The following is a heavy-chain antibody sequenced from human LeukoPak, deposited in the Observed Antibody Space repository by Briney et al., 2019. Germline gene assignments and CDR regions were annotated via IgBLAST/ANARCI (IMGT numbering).Heavy chain of an antibody. CDR2: ISWNSGSI. J-gene: IGHJ4*02. CDR3: AKDQSMVRGVIITALDY. V-gene: IGHV3-9*01. Sequence: GGSLRLSCAASGFTFGDYAMHWVRQAPGKGLEWVSGISWNSGSIGYADSVKGRFTISRDNAKNSLYLQMNSLRAEDTALYYCAKDQSMVRGVIITALDYWGQGTLVTVSS. D-gene: IGHD3-10*01. CDR1: GFTFGDYA.